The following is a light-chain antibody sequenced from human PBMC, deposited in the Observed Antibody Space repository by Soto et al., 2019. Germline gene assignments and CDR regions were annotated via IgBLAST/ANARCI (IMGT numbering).Light chain of an antibody. J-gene: IGKJ5*01. Sequence: DIQLTQSPSFLSASVGDRVTITCRASQGINNYLAWYQQKSGKVPKLLMYGASTLQSGAPSRFSGSGYGTELTLTIRSLQPEDFATYYCQQLDSYPLTFGPGTRLSIK. V-gene: IGKV1-9*01. CDR1: QGINNY. CDR2: GAS. CDR3: QQLDSYPLT.